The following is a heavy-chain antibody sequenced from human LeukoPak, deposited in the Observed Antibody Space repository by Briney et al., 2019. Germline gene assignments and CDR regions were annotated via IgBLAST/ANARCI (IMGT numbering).Heavy chain of an antibody. CDR3: ARGPRDPTEFCSGGRCAPTYEF. CDR1: GFTFNIYE. CDR2: ISSSGRTT. D-gene: IGHD2-15*01. J-gene: IGHJ4*02. V-gene: IGHV3-48*03. Sequence: PRGSLRLSCVVSGFTFNIYEMNWVRQAPGKGLEWVSYISSSGRTTYYADSVKGRFTISRDNAKNSLYLQMNSLRVDDTAVYYCARGPRDPTEFCSGGRCAPTYEFWGQGTLVTVSS.